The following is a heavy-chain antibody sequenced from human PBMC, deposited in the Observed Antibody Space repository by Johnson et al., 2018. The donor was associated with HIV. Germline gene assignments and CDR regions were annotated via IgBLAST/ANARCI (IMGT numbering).Heavy chain of an antibody. CDR2: INWNGGST. CDR1: GFTFDDHG. Sequence: EQLVASGGGVVRPGGSLRLSCAASGFTFDDHGMSWVRQAPGKGLEWVSGINWNGGSTGYADSVKGRFTISRDNAKNSLYLQMNSLKAEDTAWYSRARSRGDSGWVGAFDIWGQGTMVTVSS. CDR3: ARSRGDSGWVGAFDI. D-gene: IGHD5-12*01. V-gene: IGHV3-20*04. J-gene: IGHJ3*02.